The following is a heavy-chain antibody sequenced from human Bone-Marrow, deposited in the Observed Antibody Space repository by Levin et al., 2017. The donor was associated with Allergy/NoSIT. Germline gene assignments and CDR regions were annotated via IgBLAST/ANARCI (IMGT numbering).Heavy chain of an antibody. Sequence: SVKVSCKASRGTFNSYGINWVRQAPGQGLEWMGGIIAIFDTTKYAQKFQGRVTISADESTSTAYMELSSLRSEDTAVYYCARDLYCSGGSCPSDAFDLWGQGTMVIVSS. J-gene: IGHJ3*01. CDR1: RGTFNSYG. D-gene: IGHD2-15*01. CDR2: IIAIFDTT. V-gene: IGHV1-69*13. CDR3: ARDLYCSGGSCPSDAFDL.